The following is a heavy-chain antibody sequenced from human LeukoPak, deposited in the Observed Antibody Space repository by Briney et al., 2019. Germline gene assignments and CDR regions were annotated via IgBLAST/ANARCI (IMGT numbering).Heavy chain of an antibody. CDR3: VSPRGFSYGYFNY. V-gene: IGHV4-39*01. CDR1: GGSISSSSAY. CDR2: IYYSKNT. D-gene: IGHD5-18*01. J-gene: IGHJ4*02. Sequence: SETLSLTCTASGGSISSSSAYWGWIRQPPGKGLEWIGSIYYSKNTYYNPSLKSRVTISADTSKNQFSLTLGSVSATDTAVYYCVSPRGFSYGYFNYWGQGTLVTVSS.